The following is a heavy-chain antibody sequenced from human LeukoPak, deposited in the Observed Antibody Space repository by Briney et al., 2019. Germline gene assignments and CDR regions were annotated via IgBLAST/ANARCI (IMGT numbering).Heavy chain of an antibody. D-gene: IGHD2-2*03. CDR2: ISSNGGST. V-gene: IGHV3-64D*09. CDR3: VKDDVGSSLDY. CDR1: GFTFSSYA. J-gene: IGHJ4*02. Sequence: PGGSLRLSCSASGFTFSSYAMHWVRQAPGKGLEYVSAISSNGGSTYYADSVKGRFTISRGNSKNTLYLQMSSLRAEDTAVYYCVKDDVGSSLDYWGQGTLVTVSS.